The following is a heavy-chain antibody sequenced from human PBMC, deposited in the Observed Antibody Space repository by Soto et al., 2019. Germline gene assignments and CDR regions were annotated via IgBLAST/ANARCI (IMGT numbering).Heavy chain of an antibody. V-gene: IGHV4-31*03. CDR3: AGGSGDDWLDT. D-gene: IGHD2-21*02. CDR2: TYYSGST. CDR1: GASVTNSNYY. J-gene: IGHJ5*02. Sequence: SETLSLTFSVSGASVTNSNYYWTWIRQHPGKGLEWIGFTYYSGSTNYNPSLKSRVTISVDTSRNHFSLKLSSVTAADTAVYYCAGGSGDDWLDTRGQGKLVTVSS.